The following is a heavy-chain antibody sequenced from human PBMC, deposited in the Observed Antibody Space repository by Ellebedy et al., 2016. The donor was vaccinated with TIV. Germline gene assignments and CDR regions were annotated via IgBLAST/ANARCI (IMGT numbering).Heavy chain of an antibody. V-gene: IGHV3-72*01. J-gene: IGHJ4*02. CDR2: IRKKVNSYST. CDR1: GFTFSTYT. Sequence: GESLKISCAASGFTFSTYTMTWVRQAPGRGLQWVGRIRKKVNSYSTEYAASVKGRFTISRDDSQSSLYLQMNSLNTEDTAVYYCARSGSYSAFHYWGQGTLVTVSS. CDR3: ARSGSYSAFHY. D-gene: IGHD3-10*01.